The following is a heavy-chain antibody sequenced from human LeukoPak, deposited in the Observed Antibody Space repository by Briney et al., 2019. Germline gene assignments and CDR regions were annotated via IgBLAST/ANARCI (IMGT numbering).Heavy chain of an antibody. V-gene: IGHV4-59*03. D-gene: IGHD2/OR15-2a*01. Sequence: PSETLSLTCTVSGGSISNYYWNWIRQPPGQGLEWIGYVSYSVSTNYNPSLKSRVIISVDTSKNRFSLGLSSLAAADTAVYSCATTFPGTYEGLYYFDNWGQGTLVTVSS. CDR1: GGSISNYY. CDR2: VSYSVST. CDR3: ATTFPGTYEGLYYFDN. J-gene: IGHJ4*02.